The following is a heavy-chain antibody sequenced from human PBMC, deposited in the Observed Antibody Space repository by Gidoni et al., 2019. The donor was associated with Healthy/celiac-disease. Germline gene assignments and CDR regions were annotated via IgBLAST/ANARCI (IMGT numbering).Heavy chain of an antibody. D-gene: IGHD3-22*01. CDR2: IIGSGGST. V-gene: IGHV3-23*01. Sequence: EVQLLESGGGLVQPGGSLRLSCAASGFTFSSYAMSWVRQAPGKGLGWFSAIIGSGGSTYYADSVKGRFTISRDNSKNTLYLQMNSLRAEDTAVYYCAKGTQRITMIVVDYWGQGTLVTVSS. CDR1: GFTFSSYA. CDR3: AKGTQRITMIVVDY. J-gene: IGHJ4*02.